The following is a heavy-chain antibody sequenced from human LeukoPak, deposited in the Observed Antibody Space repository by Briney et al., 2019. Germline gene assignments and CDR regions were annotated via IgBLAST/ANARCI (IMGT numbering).Heavy chain of an antibody. CDR2: IWYGGSNK. CDR3: AKPPSYYYYGMDV. J-gene: IGHJ6*02. V-gene: IGHV3-33*06. CDR1: GFTFSSYG. Sequence: GGSLRLSCAASGFTFSSYGMHWVRQAPGKGLEWVAVIWYGGSNKYYADSVKGRFTISRDNSKNTLYLQMSSLRAEDTAVYYCAKPPSYYYYGMDVWGQGTTVTVSS.